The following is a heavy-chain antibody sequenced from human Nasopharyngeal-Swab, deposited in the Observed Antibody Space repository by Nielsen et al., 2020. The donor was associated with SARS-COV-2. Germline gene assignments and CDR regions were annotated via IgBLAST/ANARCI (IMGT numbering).Heavy chain of an antibody. CDR2: IIPIFGTA. V-gene: IGHV1-69*13. D-gene: IGHD2-21*02. J-gene: IGHJ2*01. CDR1: GGTFSSYA. Sequence: SVKVSCKASGGTFSSYAISWVRQTPGQGLEWMGGIIPIFGTANYAQKFQGRVTITADESTSTAYMELSSLRSEDTAVYYCARWTSGGDHWYFDLWGRGTLVTVSS. CDR3: ARWTSGGDHWYFDL.